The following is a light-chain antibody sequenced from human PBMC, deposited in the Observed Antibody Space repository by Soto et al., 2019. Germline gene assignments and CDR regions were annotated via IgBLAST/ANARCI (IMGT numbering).Light chain of an antibody. Sequence: EIVMTQSPATLSASPGERATLSCRASQSVSSNVAWYQQIPGQTPRLLIYGASTRATGIPVRFSGSGSGTEFTLTISSLQSEDFEVYYCHQYDDGPYTFGQGTKVDIK. CDR2: GAS. CDR1: QSVSSN. V-gene: IGKV3-15*01. J-gene: IGKJ2*01. CDR3: HQYDDGPYT.